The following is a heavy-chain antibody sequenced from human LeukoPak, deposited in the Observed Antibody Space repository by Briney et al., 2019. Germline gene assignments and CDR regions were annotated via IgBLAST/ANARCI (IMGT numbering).Heavy chain of an antibody. CDR3: ARGGSGNYYRVGGDNWFDP. CDR1: GYTFTSYG. Sequence: ASVKVSCKASGYTFTSYGISWVRQAPGQGLEWMGWVSAYNGNTNYAQKLQGRVTMTTDTSTSTAYMELRSLRSDDTAVYYCARGGSGNYYRVGGDNWFDPWGQGTLVTVSS. J-gene: IGHJ5*02. D-gene: IGHD3-10*01. CDR2: VSAYNGNT. V-gene: IGHV1-18*01.